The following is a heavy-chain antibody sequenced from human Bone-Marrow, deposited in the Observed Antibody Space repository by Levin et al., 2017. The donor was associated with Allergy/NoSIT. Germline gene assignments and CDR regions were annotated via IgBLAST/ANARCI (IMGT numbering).Heavy chain of an antibody. CDR1: GFTFENYA. D-gene: IGHD4-17*01. CDR3: AKGLRRPLGPTGDALDV. J-gene: IGHJ3*01. V-gene: IGHV3-9*01. Sequence: SGGSLRLSCGVSGFTFENYAMHWVRQAPGKGLEWVSGISWNNGTIGYADSVKGRFTISRDNAKNSPYLQMNSLRAEDTAFYYCAKGLRRPLGPTGDALDVWGQGTKVTVSS. CDR2: ISWNNGTI.